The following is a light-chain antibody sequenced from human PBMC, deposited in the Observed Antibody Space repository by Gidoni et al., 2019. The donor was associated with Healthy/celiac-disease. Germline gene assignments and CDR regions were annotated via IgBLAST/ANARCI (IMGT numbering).Light chain of an antibody. J-gene: IGLJ3*02. V-gene: IGLV2-23*03. CDR2: EGS. CDR3: CSYAGSSTFDWV. Sequence: QSALTQPASVSGYPGQSITISCTGTSSDVGSYNLVSWYQQHPGKAPKLMIYEGSKRPSWVSNRFSGSKSGNTASLTISGLQPEDEADYYCCSYAGSSTFDWVFGGGTKLTVL. CDR1: SSDVGSYNL.